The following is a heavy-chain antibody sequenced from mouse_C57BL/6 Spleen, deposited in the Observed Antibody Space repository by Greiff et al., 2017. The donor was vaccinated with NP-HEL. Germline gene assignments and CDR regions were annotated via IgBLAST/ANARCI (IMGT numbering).Heavy chain of an antibody. CDR2: ISSGSSTI. CDR3: ASSYYRNAMDY. Sequence: EVKVEESGGGLVKPGGSLKLSCAASGFTFSDYGMHWVRQAPEKGLEWVAYISSGSSTIYYADTVKGRFTISRDNAKNTLFLQMTSLRSEDTAMYYCASSYYRNAMDYWGQGTSVTVSS. V-gene: IGHV5-17*01. J-gene: IGHJ4*01. CDR1: GFTFSDYG. D-gene: IGHD2-10*01.